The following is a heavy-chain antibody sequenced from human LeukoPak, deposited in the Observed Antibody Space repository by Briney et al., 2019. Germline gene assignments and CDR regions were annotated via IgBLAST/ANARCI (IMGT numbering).Heavy chain of an antibody. J-gene: IGHJ3*02. D-gene: IGHD3-10*01. V-gene: IGHV1-18*01. Sequence: ASVKVSCKASGYTFTNYGISWVRQAPGQGPEWMGWISPYNGNTNYAQKLQGRVTMTTDTSTSTAYMELRSLRSDDTAVYYCASHRITMVRGVIGAFDIWGQGTMVTVSS. CDR2: ISPYNGNT. CDR1: GYTFTNYG. CDR3: ASHRITMVRGVIGAFDI.